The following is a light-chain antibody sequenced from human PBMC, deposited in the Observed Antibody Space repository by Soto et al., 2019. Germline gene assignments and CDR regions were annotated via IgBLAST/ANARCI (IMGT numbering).Light chain of an antibody. CDR1: QSISRW. CDR3: QQYHSRRR. CDR2: DAS. Sequence: DIQMTLSPSTLSASVVGIVNITFRASQSISRWLTWYQQKPGNAPKFLIYDASTLQSGVPSRFSGSGSGTEFTLTISSLQPDDFATYYCQQYHSRRRCGQGTKGDIK. J-gene: IGKJ1*01. V-gene: IGKV1-5*01.